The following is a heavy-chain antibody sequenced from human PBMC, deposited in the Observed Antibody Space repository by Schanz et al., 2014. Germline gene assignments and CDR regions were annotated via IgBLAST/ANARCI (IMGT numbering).Heavy chain of an antibody. V-gene: IGHV1-18*01. J-gene: IGHJ6*02. CDR3: ARVQDDSVTASEYYYGVDV. CDR2: ISPYNGNT. CDR1: GYTFTSYG. D-gene: IGHD3-9*01. Sequence: QVQLVQSGAEVKKPGASVKVSCKTSGYTFTSYGISWVRQAPGQGLEWMGWISPYNGNTNYAQKLQGRVTMTTDTSTSTAYMELKSLRSDDTAVYYYARVQDDSVTASEYYYGVDVWGQGTTVTVSS.